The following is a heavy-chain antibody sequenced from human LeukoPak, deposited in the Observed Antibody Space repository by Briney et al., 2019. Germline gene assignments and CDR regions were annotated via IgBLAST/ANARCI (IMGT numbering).Heavy chain of an antibody. J-gene: IGHJ4*02. CDR3: ARDWGSSWDKFDY. Sequence: PGGSLRLSCAASGFTFSSYWMHWVRQAPGKGLEWVSSISSSSSYVYYADSVKGRFTISRDNAKNSLYLQMNSLRAEDTAVYYCARDWGSSWDKFDYWGQGTLVTVSS. D-gene: IGHD6-13*01. V-gene: IGHV3-21*01. CDR1: GFTFSSYW. CDR2: ISSSSSYV.